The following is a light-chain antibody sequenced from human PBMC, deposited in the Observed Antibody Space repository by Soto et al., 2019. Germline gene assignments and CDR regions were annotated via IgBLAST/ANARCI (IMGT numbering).Light chain of an antibody. CDR2: GAS. Sequence: EIVLTQSPGTLSLSPGERATLSCRASQSVSSSYLGWYQQKPGQAPRLLIYGASSRATGIPDRFSGSGSGTDFTLTISRLEPEDFAVYYCQQYGSWTFGQGTKVDIK. J-gene: IGKJ1*01. V-gene: IGKV3-20*01. CDR1: QSVSSSY. CDR3: QQYGSWT.